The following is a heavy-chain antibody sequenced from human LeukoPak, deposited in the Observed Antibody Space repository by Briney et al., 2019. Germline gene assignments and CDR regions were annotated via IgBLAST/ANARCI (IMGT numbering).Heavy chain of an antibody. CDR3: AMGIRDFSWLPSFNW. J-gene: IGHJ4*02. CDR2: TSFDGSNQ. V-gene: IGHV3-30*03. Sequence: GGSLSLLCAASGFTFSTYGMLWVRQAPGKGLEWVAVTSFDGSNQYYGDSVKGRFTISRDNFKSTLFLQVNSLRAEDTAVYYCAMGIRDFSWLPSFNWWGQGILVTDSS. D-gene: IGHD3-3*01. CDR1: GFTFSTYG.